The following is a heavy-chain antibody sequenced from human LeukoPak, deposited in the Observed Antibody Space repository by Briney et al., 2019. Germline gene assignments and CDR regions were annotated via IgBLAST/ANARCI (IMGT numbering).Heavy chain of an antibody. Sequence: ASVKVSCKASGYTFTSYYMHWVPHAPGQGLEWMGIINPSGGSTSYAQKFQGRVTMTRDMSTSTVYMELSSLRSEDTAVYYCARDYGVWSGYYATNFDYWGQGTLVSVSS. CDR1: GYTFTSYY. V-gene: IGHV1-46*01. CDR2: INPSGGST. J-gene: IGHJ4*02. CDR3: ARDYGVWSGYYATNFDY. D-gene: IGHD3-3*01.